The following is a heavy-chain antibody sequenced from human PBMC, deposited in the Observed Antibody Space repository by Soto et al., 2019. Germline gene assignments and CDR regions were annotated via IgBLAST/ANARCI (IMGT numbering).Heavy chain of an antibody. D-gene: IGHD5-18*01. CDR3: ASGYTAIVRKGVDV. CDR1: GYTFTSYY. J-gene: IGHJ6*02. CDR2: IDPSDSYT. V-gene: IGHV5-10-1*01. Sequence: GESLKISCEGSGYTFTSYYITWARQLPGKGLEWMGRIDPSDSYTTYNPSFQGHVTISADKSIRTAYLQWSSLEASDSAMYYCASGYTAIVRKGVDVCGQGSPVTVSS.